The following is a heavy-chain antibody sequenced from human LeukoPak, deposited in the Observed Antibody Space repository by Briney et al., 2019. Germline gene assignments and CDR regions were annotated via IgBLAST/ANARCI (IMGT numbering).Heavy chain of an antibody. V-gene: IGHV4-39*01. CDR2: IYYSGST. Sequence: SETPSLTCTVSGGSISSSSYYWGWIRQPPGTGLEWIGSIYYSGSTYYNPSLKSRVTISVDTSKNQFSLKLSSVTAADTAVYYCASGHYGDYVVWFDPWGQGTLVTVSP. J-gene: IGHJ5*02. D-gene: IGHD4-17*01. CDR1: GGSISSSSYY. CDR3: ASGHYGDYVVWFDP.